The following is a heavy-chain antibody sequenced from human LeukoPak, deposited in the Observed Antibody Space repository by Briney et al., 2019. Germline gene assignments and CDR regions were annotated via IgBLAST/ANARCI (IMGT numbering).Heavy chain of an antibody. Sequence: SETLSLTCAVCGGSFSGYYWSWIRQPPGKGLEWIGEINHSGSTNYNPSLKSRVTISVDTSKNQFSLKLSSVTAADTAVYYCARRVVPGIGFDPWGQGTLVTVSS. D-gene: IGHD2-15*01. J-gene: IGHJ5*02. CDR1: GGSFSGYY. CDR3: ARRVVPGIGFDP. V-gene: IGHV4-34*01. CDR2: INHSGST.